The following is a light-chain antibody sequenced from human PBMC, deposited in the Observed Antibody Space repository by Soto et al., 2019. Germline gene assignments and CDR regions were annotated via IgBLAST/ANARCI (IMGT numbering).Light chain of an antibody. Sequence: QSVLTQPASVSGSPGQSIAISCTGTASVVGGYGNLSWYQQHPGRAPKLIIYDVNYRPSGVSDRFSASKSGNTASLTISGLQSEDEADYYCSSSSGRSYIVLFGGGTQLTVL. J-gene: IGLJ2*01. CDR2: DVN. CDR3: SSSSGRSYIVL. V-gene: IGLV2-14*03. CDR1: ASVVGGYGN.